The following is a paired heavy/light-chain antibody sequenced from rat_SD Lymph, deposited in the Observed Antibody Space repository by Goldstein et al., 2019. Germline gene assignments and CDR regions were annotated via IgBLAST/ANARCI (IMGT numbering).Light chain of an antibody. CDR3: QQSYSSLYT. J-gene: IGKJ5*01. Sequence: NIVLTQSPATLSVTPGESVSLSCRASQSISTSIHWYQQKSNESPRLLIKYASQSISGIPSRFSGSGSGTDFTLSINRVESEDFSIYYCQQSYSSLYTFGSGTKLEIK. CDR1: QSISTS. V-gene: IGKV5S10*01. CDR2: YAS.
Heavy chain of an antibody. V-gene: IGHV5S10*01. CDR2: IIYDGSRT. CDR1: GFTFSDYN. Sequence: EVQLVESGGGLVQPGRSLKLSCAASGFTFSDYNMAWVRQAPKKGLEWVATIIYDGSRTYYRDSVKGRFTISRDNAKSTLYLQMDSLRSEDTATYYCATKGGTFDYWGQGVMVTVSS. CDR3: ATKGGTFDY. J-gene: IGHJ2*01.